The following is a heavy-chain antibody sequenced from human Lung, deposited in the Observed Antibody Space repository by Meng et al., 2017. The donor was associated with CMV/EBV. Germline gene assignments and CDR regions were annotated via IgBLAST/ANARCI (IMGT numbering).Heavy chain of an antibody. V-gene: IGHV1-69*10. J-gene: IGHJ4*02. CDR2: FIPILGIA. CDR3: ARLWFGESEGFDY. Sequence: KASGGTFSSYAISWVRQAPGQGLEWMGGFIPILGIANYAQKFQGRVTITADKSTSTAYMELSSLRSEDTAVYYCARLWFGESEGFDYWGQGTLVTVSS. D-gene: IGHD3-10*01. CDR1: GGTFSSYA.